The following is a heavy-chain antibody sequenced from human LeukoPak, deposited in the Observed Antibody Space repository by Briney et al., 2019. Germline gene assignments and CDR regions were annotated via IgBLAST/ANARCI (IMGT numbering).Heavy chain of an antibody. CDR3: AKLGNFASGSYSD. D-gene: IGHD3-10*01. CDR2: ISDSGGYT. Sequence: GGSLRLSCAASGFTFSSFTMSWVRQAPGKGLEWVSGISDSGGYTYYADSVKGRFTISRDNSKNTLYLHMNSLRAEDTAVYYCAKLGNFASGSYSDWGQGTLVTVSS. V-gene: IGHV3-23*01. J-gene: IGHJ4*02. CDR1: GFTFSSFT.